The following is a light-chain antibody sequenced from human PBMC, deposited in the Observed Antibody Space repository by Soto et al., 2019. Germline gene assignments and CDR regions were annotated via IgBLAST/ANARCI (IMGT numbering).Light chain of an antibody. V-gene: IGKV1-5*03. CDR3: QQYYTYSSLT. CDR1: QSISNW. J-gene: IGKJ4*01. Sequence: DIQMTQSPSTLSASVGDRVTITCRASQSISNWLAWYQQKPGKAPKLLIYKASSLESGVPSRFSGSGSGIEFTLTIRSLQPDDFATYYCQQYYTYSSLTFGGGTKVDIK. CDR2: KAS.